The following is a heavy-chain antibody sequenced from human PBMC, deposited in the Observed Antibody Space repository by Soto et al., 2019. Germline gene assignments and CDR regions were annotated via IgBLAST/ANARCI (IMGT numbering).Heavy chain of an antibody. D-gene: IGHD3-3*01. J-gene: IGHJ3*02. Sequence: GGSLRLSCAASGFTFSSYGVHWVRQAPGKGLEWVAVISYDGSNKYYADSVKGRFTISRDNSKNTLYLQMNSLRAEDTAVYYCAKGYYDFWTAHDAFDIWGQGTMVTVSS. CDR1: GFTFSSYG. CDR2: ISYDGSNK. V-gene: IGHV3-30*18. CDR3: AKGYYDFWTAHDAFDI.